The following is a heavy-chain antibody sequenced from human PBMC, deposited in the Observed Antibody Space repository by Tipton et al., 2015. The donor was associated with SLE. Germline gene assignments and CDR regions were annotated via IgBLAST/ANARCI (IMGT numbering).Heavy chain of an antibody. D-gene: IGHD3-22*01. J-gene: IGHJ4*02. CDR3: ARRKYSSSVGSDY. CDR1: GFNFRNYE. CDR2: IGSRGSII. V-gene: IGHV3-48*03. Sequence: VQSGGSLRLSCEASGFNFRNYEMHWVRQAPGKGLEWISYIGSRGSIIYYADSVKGRFTVSRDNAANSLYLQMSSLRAEDTGVYYCARRKYSSSVGSDYWGQGTLVTVSS.